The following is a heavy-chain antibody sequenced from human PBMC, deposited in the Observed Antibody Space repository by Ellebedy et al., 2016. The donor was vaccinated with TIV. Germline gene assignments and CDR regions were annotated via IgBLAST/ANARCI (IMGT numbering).Heavy chain of an antibody. D-gene: IGHD5/OR15-5a*01. CDR2: INPNSGGT. Sequence: AASVKVSCKTSGYTFTDYYIHWVRQAPGQGLDWMAWINPNSGGTNYPQKFQGRVTVTRDTSTSTAFLELSRLRSDDTAVYYCTRDLTNIVSGDYWGQGTLVTVSP. CDR1: GYTFTDYY. V-gene: IGHV1-2*02. CDR3: TRDLTNIVSGDY. J-gene: IGHJ4*02.